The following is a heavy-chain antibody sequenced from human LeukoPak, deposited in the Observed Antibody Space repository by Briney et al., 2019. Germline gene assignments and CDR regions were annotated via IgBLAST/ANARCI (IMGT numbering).Heavy chain of an antibody. CDR1: GFTFSPHS. D-gene: IGHD1-26*01. CDR2: ISSDTDYI. V-gene: IGHV3-21*01. J-gene: IGHJ4*02. Sequence: GSLRLSCAASGFTFSPHSMHWVRQAPGKGLDWVASISSDTDYIYYADSVKGRFTISRDNAKNSLYLQMNSLRAEDTAVYYCARVVGATTIDYWGQGTLVTVSS. CDR3: ARVVGATTIDY.